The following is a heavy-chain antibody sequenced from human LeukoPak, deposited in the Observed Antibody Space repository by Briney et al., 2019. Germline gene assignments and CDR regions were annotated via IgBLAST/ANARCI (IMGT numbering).Heavy chain of an antibody. V-gene: IGHV4-38-2*01. CDR3: ARSLSTAGIDY. D-gene: IGHD2-2*01. Sequence: SETMSLTCPVSGYSITTCRFWGWIRPPPGRGLEWIGSIYQSGSTYYNPSLKSRVTISVDKSKNQFSLNLRSVTAPDTAVYYCARSLSTAGIDYWGQGILVTVSS. CDR1: GYSITTCRF. CDR2: IYQSGST. J-gene: IGHJ4*02.